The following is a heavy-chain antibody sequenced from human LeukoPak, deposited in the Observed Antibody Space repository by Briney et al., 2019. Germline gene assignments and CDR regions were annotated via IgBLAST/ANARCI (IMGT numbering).Heavy chain of an antibody. CDR3: ARLGGYYDSSGYPSDAFGM. CDR2: VNPNSGNT. D-gene: IGHD3-22*01. Sequence: ASVKVSCKASGYTFTTYYINWVRQATGQGLEWMGWVNPNSGNTVYARKFQGRVTITRNTSISTAYMELSSLRSEDTAVYYCARLGGYYDSSGYPSDAFGMWGQGTMVTVSS. CDR1: GYTFTTYY. J-gene: IGHJ3*02. V-gene: IGHV1-8*03.